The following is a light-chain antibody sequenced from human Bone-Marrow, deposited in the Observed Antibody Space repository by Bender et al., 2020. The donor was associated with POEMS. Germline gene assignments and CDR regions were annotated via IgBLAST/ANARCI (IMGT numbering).Light chain of an antibody. CDR1: KLGEEY. V-gene: IGLV3-1*01. J-gene: IGLJ3*02. Sequence: SYELTQPPSVSVSPGQTATITCSGEKLGEEYACWYQQKPGQSPVVVIYQDTKRPSGIPERFSGSNSGNTATLTISGVEAADEADYYCQVWDDGTDWLFGGGTKLTVL. CDR2: QDT. CDR3: QVWDDGTDWL.